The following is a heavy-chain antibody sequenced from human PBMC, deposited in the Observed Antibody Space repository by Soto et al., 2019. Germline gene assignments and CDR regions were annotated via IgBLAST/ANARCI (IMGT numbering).Heavy chain of an antibody. Sequence: ESGGGLVQPGRSLRLSCAASGFTFDDYAMHWVRQAPGKGLEWVSGISWNSGSIGYADSVKGRFTISRDNAKNSLYLQMNSLRAEDTALYYCAKDIRRSYSSGWYDFWGQGTLVTVSS. CDR3: AKDIRRSYSSGWYDF. J-gene: IGHJ5*01. CDR1: GFTFDDYA. CDR2: ISWNSGSI. D-gene: IGHD6-19*01. V-gene: IGHV3-9*01.